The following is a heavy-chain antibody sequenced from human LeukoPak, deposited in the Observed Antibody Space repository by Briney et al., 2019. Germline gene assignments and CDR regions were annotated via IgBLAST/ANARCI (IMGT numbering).Heavy chain of an antibody. V-gene: IGHV4-31*03. Sequence: SETLSLTCTVSGGSISSGGYYWSWIRQRPGKGLEWIGYIYYSGSTYYNPSLKSRVTISVDTSKNQFSLKLSSVTAADTAVYYCARGGLDCSSTSCYGNWFDPRGQGTLVTVSS. CDR1: GGSISSGGYY. CDR2: IYYSGST. CDR3: ARGGLDCSSTSCYGNWFDP. D-gene: IGHD2-2*01. J-gene: IGHJ5*02.